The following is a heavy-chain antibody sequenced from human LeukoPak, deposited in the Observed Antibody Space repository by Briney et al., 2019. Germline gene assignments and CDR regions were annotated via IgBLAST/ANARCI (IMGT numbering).Heavy chain of an antibody. CDR3: ARAAGGKGYAFDI. CDR1: GGSISSGDYY. CDR2: IYYSGST. Sequence: PSETLSLTCTVSGGSISSGDYYWSWIRQPPGKGLEWIGYIYYSGSTYYNPSLKSRVTISVDTSKNQFSLKLSSVTAADTAVYYCARAAGGKGYAFDIWGQGTMVTVSS. J-gene: IGHJ3*02. D-gene: IGHD3-16*01. V-gene: IGHV4-30-4*08.